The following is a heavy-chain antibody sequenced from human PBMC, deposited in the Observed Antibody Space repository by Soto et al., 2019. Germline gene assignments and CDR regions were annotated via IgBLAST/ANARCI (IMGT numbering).Heavy chain of an antibody. CDR3: ARLNGYCISTNCHGYYGMDV. CDR2: INHSGST. CDR1: GGSFSGYY. V-gene: IGHV4-34*01. Sequence: SETLSLTCAVYGGSFSGYYWSWILQPPWKGLEWIGEINHSGSTNYNPSLKSRVTISVDTSKNEFSLRLSSVTAADTAVYYCARLNGYCISTNCHGYYGMDVWGQGTTVTVSS. J-gene: IGHJ6*02. D-gene: IGHD2-2*03.